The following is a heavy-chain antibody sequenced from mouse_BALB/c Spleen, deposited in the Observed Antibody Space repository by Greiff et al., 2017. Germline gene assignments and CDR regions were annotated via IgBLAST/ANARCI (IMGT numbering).Heavy chain of an antibody. CDR2: ISYSGST. J-gene: IGHJ4*01. CDR1: GDSITSGY. CDR3: ASPSTMSTRYAMDY. V-gene: IGHV3-8*02. Sequence: EVQLVESGPSLVKPSQTLSLTCSVTGDSITSGYWHWIRKFPGNKLEYMGYISYSGSTYYNPSLKSRISITRDTSKNQSYLQLNSVTTEDTATDYCASPSTMSTRYAMDYWGQGTSGTVSS. D-gene: IGHD2-4*01.